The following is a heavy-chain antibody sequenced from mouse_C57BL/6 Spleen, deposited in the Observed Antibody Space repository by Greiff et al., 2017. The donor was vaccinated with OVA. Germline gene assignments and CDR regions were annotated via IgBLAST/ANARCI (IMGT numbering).Heavy chain of an antibody. V-gene: IGHV1-59*01. Sequence: QVQLQQPGAELVRPGTSVKLSCKASGYTFTSYWMHWVKQRPGQGLEWIGVIDPSDSYTNYNQKFKGKATLTVDTSSSTAYMQLSSLTSEDSAVYYCARLEGTGAMDDWGQGTSVTVSS. D-gene: IGHD3-3*01. CDR2: IDPSDSYT. J-gene: IGHJ4*01. CDR1: GYTFTSYW. CDR3: ARLEGTGAMDD.